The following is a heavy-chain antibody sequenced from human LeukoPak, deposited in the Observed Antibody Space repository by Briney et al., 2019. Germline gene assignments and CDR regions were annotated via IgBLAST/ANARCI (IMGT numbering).Heavy chain of an antibody. Sequence: GGSLRLSCAASGFTFSSYAMGWVRQAPGKGLEWVGRIKSKTDGGTTDYAAPVKGRFTISRDDSKNTLYLQMNSLKTEDTAVYYCITRGGSFSIFDYWGQGTLVTVSS. CDR3: ITRGGSFSIFDY. V-gene: IGHV3-15*01. D-gene: IGHD1-26*01. J-gene: IGHJ4*02. CDR2: IKSKTDGGTT. CDR1: GFTFSSYA.